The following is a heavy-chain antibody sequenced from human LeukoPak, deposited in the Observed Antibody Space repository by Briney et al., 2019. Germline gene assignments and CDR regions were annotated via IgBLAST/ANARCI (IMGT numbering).Heavy chain of an antibody. V-gene: IGHV6-1*01. CDR2: TYYRSKWYN. CDR1: GDSVSSNSAA. D-gene: IGHD2-8*02. Sequence: SQTLSLTCAISGDSVSSNSAAWNWIRQSPSGGLEWLGRTYYRSKWYNDYAVSVKTRLSINPDTSKNQFSVQLNSVTPEDTAVYYCARDVLGIHFDYWGQGTLVTVSS. CDR3: ARDVLGIHFDY. J-gene: IGHJ4*02.